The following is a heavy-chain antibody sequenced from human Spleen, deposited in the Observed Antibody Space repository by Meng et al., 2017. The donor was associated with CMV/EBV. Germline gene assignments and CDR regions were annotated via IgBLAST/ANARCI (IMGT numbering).Heavy chain of an antibody. V-gene: IGHV7-4-1*02. Sequence: SVKVSCKASGYTFSSYPMNWMRQAPGQGLEWMGWINTNTGNPTYAQGFTGRFVFSLDTSLSTAYLQINNLKAEGTAVYYCAKAAPPDFWGQGTLVTVSS. CDR1: GYTFSSYP. D-gene: IGHD6-6*01. J-gene: IGHJ4*02. CDR3: AKAAPPDF. CDR2: INTNTGNP.